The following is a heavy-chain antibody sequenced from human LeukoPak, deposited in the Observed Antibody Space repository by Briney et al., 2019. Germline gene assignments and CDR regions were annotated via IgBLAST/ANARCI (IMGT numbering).Heavy chain of an antibody. J-gene: IGHJ6*02. V-gene: IGHV3-66*01. D-gene: IGHD2-21*01. CDR2: IYSGGST. Sequence: PGGSLRLSCAASGFTVSSNYMSRVRQAPGKGLEWVSVIYSGGSTYYADSVKGRFTISRDNSKNTLYLQMNSLRAEDTAVYYCARDCEVNCYYGMDVWGQGTTVTVSS. CDR1: GFTVSSNY. CDR3: ARDCEVNCYYGMDV.